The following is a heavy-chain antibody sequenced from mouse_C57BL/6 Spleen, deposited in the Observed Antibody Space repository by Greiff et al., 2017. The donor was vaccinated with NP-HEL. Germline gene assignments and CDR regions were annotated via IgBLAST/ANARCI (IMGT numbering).Heavy chain of an antibody. J-gene: IGHJ2*01. V-gene: IGHV1-9*01. Sequence: QVQLQQSGAELLKPGASVKLSCKSSGYSFTGYWIEWVKQSPGHGLELIGEIFPGSGGTSYNEKFKGKATLTADTSSNTAYMQLSSLTTEDSAVYYCARGAGCLDYEDRGQGITVT. D-gene: IGHD1-1*01. CDR2: IFPGSGGT. CDR3: ARGAGCLDYED. CDR1: GYSFTGYW.